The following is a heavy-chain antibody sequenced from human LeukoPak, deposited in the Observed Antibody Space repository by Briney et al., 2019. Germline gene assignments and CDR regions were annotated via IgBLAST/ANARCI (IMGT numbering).Heavy chain of an antibody. CDR1: GYTFTSYA. CDR3: ARDKYDFWSGYSYNWFDP. CDR2: INAGNGNT. D-gene: IGHD3-3*01. J-gene: IGHJ5*02. Sequence: ASVKVSCKASGYTFTSYAMHWVRQAPGQRLEWMGWINAGNGNTKYSQKFQGRVTITRDTSASTAYMELSSLRSEDTAVYYCARDKYDFWSGYSYNWFDPWGQGTPVTVSS. V-gene: IGHV1-3*01.